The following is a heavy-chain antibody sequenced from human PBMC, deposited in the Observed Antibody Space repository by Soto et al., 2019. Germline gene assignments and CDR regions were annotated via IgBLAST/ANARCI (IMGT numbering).Heavy chain of an antibody. CDR1: GGSISSGGYY. CDR2: IYDTGNT. D-gene: IGHD6-6*01. CDR3: ARVGIRSSDAFDI. V-gene: IGHV4-31*03. Sequence: SGTLSLTCTVSGGSISSGGYYCTWIRQHPEKGLEWIRYIYDTGNTYYRAALTSRVTIQVATSTNQFSLKLSSATAADTAVYYCARVGIRSSDAFDICGQGTTVTVS. J-gene: IGHJ3*02.